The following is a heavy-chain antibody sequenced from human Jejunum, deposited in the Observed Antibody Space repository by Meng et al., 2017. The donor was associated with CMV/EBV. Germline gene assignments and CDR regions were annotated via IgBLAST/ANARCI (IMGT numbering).Heavy chain of an antibody. Sequence: LVEYGRGLVPPVGALRLSWVVSGFCVSSNLMSWVRRAPGKGVEWVSIIYSGGGTDYAASVKGRLTISRDNSKNTLYLQMNSLGAEDTAVYYCASPPPIGAALDYWGQGTLVTVSS. CDR1: GFCVSSNL. V-gene: IGHV3-66*01. D-gene: IGHD6-6*01. CDR2: IYSGGGT. CDR3: ASPPPIGAALDY. J-gene: IGHJ4*02.